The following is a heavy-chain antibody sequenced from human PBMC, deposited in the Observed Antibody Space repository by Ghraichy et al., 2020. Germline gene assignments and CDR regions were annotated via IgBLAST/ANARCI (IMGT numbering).Heavy chain of an antibody. J-gene: IGHJ4*02. CDR2: ISGSGGST. D-gene: IGHD2-2*01. V-gene: IGHV3-23*01. Sequence: LSLTCAASGFTFSSYAMSWVRQAPGKGLEWVSAISGSGGSTYYADSVKGRFTISRDNSKNTLYLQMNSLRAEDTAVYYCAKQYCSSTSCYPPGYNYWGQGTLVTVSS. CDR3: AKQYCSSTSCYPPGYNY. CDR1: GFTFSSYA.